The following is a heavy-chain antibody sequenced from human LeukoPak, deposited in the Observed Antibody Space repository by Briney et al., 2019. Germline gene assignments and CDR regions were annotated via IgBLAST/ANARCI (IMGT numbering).Heavy chain of an antibody. CDR2: INSDGSST. CDR3: ARGPVAFDI. CDR1: GFMLSSYW. D-gene: IGHD2-2*01. V-gene: IGHV3-74*01. Sequence: GGSLRLSCVASGFMLSSYWMNWVRQAPGKGLVWVSRINSDGSSTSYADSVKGRFTISRDNAKNTLFLQMNSLRAEDTAVYYCARGPVAFDIWGQGTMVTVSS. J-gene: IGHJ3*02.